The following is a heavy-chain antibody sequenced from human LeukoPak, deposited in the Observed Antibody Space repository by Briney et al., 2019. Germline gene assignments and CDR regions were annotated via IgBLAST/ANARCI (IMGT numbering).Heavy chain of an antibody. V-gene: IGHV4-4*07. Sequence: SETLSLTCTVSGGSISSYYWSWIRQPAGKGLEWIGRIYTSGSTNYNPSLKSRVTMSVDTSKNQFSLKLSSVTAADTAVYYCARDRWAGRIAAYYYGMDVWGQGTTVTVSS. CDR1: GGSISSYY. CDR3: ARDRWAGRIAAYYYGMDV. CDR2: IYTSGST. D-gene: IGHD6-13*01. J-gene: IGHJ6*02.